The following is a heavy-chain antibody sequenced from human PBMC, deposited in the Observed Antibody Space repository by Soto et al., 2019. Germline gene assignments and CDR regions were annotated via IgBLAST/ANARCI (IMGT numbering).Heavy chain of an antibody. CDR2: TYYSGST. Sequence: TLSLTCTVSGGSISSGGYYWSWIRQHPGTGLEWIGYTYYSGSTYYNPSLKSRVTISVDTSKNQFSLKLSSVTAADTAVYYCAREAYYDSSGYTFDSWGQGTLVTVSS. D-gene: IGHD3-22*01. V-gene: IGHV4-31*03. J-gene: IGHJ4*02. CDR1: GGSISSGGYY. CDR3: AREAYYDSSGYTFDS.